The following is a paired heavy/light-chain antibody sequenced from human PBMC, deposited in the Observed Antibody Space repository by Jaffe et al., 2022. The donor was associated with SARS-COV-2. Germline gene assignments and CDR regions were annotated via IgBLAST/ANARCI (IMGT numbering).Heavy chain of an antibody. Sequence: QVQLQESGPGLVKPSQTLSLICSVSGAPISSGSYYWNWIRQPAGKGLEWIGRIYSSGSTNYNSSLQGRVAMSLDTSKNQFSLKLNYVTVADTAVYYCARVAGLLWFGDRTPQNYGMDVWGQGTTVTVSS. CDR2: IYSSGST. J-gene: IGHJ6*02. V-gene: IGHV4-61*02. CDR3: ARVAGLLWFGDRTPQNYGMDV. D-gene: IGHD3-10*01. CDR1: GAPISSGSYY.
Light chain of an antibody. J-gene: IGKJ4*01. CDR1: QSVNNY. Sequence: EIVLTQSPATLSLSPGERATLSCRASQSVNNYLAWYQQKPGQAPRLLIYDASKRATGIPARFSGRGSGTDFTLTISSLEPEDFAIYYCQQRSRWLTFGGGTKVEIK. CDR2: DAS. CDR3: QQRSRWLT. V-gene: IGKV3-11*01.